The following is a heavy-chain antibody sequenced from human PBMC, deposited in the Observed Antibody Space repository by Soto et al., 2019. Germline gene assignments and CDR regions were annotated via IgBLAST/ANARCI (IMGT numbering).Heavy chain of an antibody. CDR3: ARGDFDY. Sequence: QVQLVESGGGVVQPGRSLRLSCAASGFTFSSYGMHWVRQAPGKGLEWVAVISYDGSNKYYADSVKGRFTISRDNSKNTLYLQMNSMRAEDRAVYYCARGDFDYWGQGTLVTVSS. CDR1: GFTFSSYG. CDR2: ISYDGSNK. D-gene: IGHD3-16*01. V-gene: IGHV3-30*03. J-gene: IGHJ4*02.